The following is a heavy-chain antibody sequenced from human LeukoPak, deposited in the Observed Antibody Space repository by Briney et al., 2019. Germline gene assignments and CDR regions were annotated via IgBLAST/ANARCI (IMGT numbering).Heavy chain of an antibody. CDR1: GGSFSGYY. V-gene: IGHV4-34*01. Sequence: SETLSLTCAVYGGSFSGYYWSWIRQPPGKGLEWIGEINHSGSTNYNPSLKSRVTISVDTSKNQFSLKLSSVTAADTAVYYCARGQPYYDILTGYYMGFDYWGQGTLVTVS. CDR2: INHSGST. D-gene: IGHD3-9*01. J-gene: IGHJ4*02. CDR3: ARGQPYYDILTGYYMGFDY.